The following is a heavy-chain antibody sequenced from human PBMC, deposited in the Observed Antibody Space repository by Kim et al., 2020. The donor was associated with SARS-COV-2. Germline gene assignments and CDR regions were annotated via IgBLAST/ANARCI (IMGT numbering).Heavy chain of an antibody. D-gene: IGHD3-3*01. Sequence: SETLSLTRAVYGGSFSGYYWSWIRQPPGKGLEWIGEINHSGSTNYNPSLKSRVTISVDTSKNQFSLKLSSVTAADTAVYYCARGGVRFPSRKRSYNWFDP. J-gene: IGHJ5*02. CDR1: GGSFSGYY. V-gene: IGHV4-34*01. CDR3: ARGGVRFPSRKRSYNWFDP. CDR2: INHSGST.